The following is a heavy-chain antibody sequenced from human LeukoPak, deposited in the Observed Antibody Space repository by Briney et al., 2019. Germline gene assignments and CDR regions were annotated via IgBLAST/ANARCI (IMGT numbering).Heavy chain of an antibody. CDR1: GYTFTSYD. Sequence: ASVKVSCKASGYTFTSYDINWVRQATGQGLEWMGWMNPNSGNTGYAQKFQGRVTMTRNTSISTAYMELSSRRSEDTAVYYCASGGSYYGWFDPWGQGTLVTVSS. D-gene: IGHD1-26*01. V-gene: IGHV1-8*01. J-gene: IGHJ5*02. CDR2: MNPNSGNT. CDR3: ASGGSYYGWFDP.